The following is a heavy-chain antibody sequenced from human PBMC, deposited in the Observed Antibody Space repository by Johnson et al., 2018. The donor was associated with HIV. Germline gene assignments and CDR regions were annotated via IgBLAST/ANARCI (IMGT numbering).Heavy chain of an antibody. D-gene: IGHD6-19*01. J-gene: IGHJ3*02. CDR1: GFTFSSFG. CDR3: AKGGSGTTRIRAQKGAFDI. CDR2: IRYDGSNK. Sequence: QVQLVESGGGVVQPGGSLRLSCAASGFTFSSFGMHWVRQAPGKGLEWEALIRYDGSNKYFAASVKGRFTISRDNSKNTLYLQMNSLRAEDTAVYYCAKGGSGTTRIRAQKGAFDIWGQGTMVTVSS. V-gene: IGHV3-30*02.